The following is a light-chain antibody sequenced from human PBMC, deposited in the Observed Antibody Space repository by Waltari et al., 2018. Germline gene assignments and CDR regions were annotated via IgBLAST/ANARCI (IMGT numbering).Light chain of an antibody. Sequence: DIQMTQSPSSVSASVGDRVTITCRASQGIGSWLAWYQQKPGRAPKVLIYAASSLASGVPSRFSGSGSGTDFTLTISSLQPDDLATYHCQEAKSFSFTFGPGTKVEIK. V-gene: IGKV1-12*01. J-gene: IGKJ3*01. CDR2: AAS. CDR1: QGIGSW. CDR3: QEAKSFSFT.